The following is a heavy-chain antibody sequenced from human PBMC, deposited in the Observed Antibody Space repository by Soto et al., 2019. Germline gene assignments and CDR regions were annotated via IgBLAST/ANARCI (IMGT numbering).Heavy chain of an antibody. Sequence: LSLTCTVSGGSISSYYWSWIRQPPGKGLEWIGYIYYSGSTNYNPSLKSRVTISVDTSKNQFSLKLSSVTAADTAVYYCARHHIAAPSGWFDPWGQGTLVTVSS. CDR3: ARHHIAAPSGWFDP. CDR2: IYYSGST. CDR1: GGSISSYY. D-gene: IGHD6-13*01. J-gene: IGHJ5*02. V-gene: IGHV4-59*08.